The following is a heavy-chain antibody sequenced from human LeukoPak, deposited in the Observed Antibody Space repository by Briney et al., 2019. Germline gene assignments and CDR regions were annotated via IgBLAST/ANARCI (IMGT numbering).Heavy chain of an antibody. J-gene: IGHJ4*02. CDR2: ISAYNGNT. CDR1: GYTFTIYG. Sequence: ASVKVSCKASGYTFTIYGISWLRQAPGQGLEWMGWISAYNGNTNYAQKLQGRVTMTTDTSTSTAYMELRSLRPDDTAVYYCARDGAEYFDWLLDYWGQGTLVTVSS. CDR3: ARDGAEYFDWLLDY. V-gene: IGHV1-18*01. D-gene: IGHD3-9*01.